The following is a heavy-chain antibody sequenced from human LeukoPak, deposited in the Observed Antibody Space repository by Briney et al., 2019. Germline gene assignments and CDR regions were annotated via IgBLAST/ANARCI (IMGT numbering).Heavy chain of an antibody. Sequence: ASVKVSCKASGYTFTSYGISWVRQAPGQGLEWMGWISAYNGNTNYAQKLQGRGTMTTDTSTSTAYMELRSLRSDDTAVYYCARVTKATVVPYNWFDPWGQGTLVTVSS. J-gene: IGHJ5*02. CDR2: ISAYNGNT. V-gene: IGHV1-18*01. CDR3: ARVTKATVVPYNWFDP. CDR1: GYTFTSYG. D-gene: IGHD4-23*01.